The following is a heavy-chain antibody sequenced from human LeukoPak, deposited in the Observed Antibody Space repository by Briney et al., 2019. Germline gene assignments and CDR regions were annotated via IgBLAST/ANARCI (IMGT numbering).Heavy chain of an antibody. J-gene: IGHJ4*02. CDR2: ISSNGADT. V-gene: IGHV3-23*01. CDR1: RFAFSTYA. Sequence: SGGSLRLSCAVSRFAFSTYAMTWVRQAPGQGLEYVSTISSNGADTYYADSVKGRFTISRDNSKNTLYLQMTSLRVEDTAVYYCANYRKPQGLDYWGQGTLVTVYS. CDR3: ANYRKPQGLDY. D-gene: IGHD1-14*01.